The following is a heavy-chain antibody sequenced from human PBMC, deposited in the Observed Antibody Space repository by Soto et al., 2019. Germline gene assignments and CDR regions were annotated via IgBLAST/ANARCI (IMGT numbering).Heavy chain of an antibody. V-gene: IGHV4-31*03. CDR1: GGSISSGGYY. J-gene: IGHJ6*02. CDR2: IYYSGGT. CDR3: ARGGIARYYYYYGMDV. Sequence: SETLSLTCTVSGGSISSGGYYWSWIRQHPGQGLEWIGYIYYSGGTYYNPSLKSRVTISLDTSRNYFSLRLTSVTAADTAVYYCARGGIARYYYYYGMDVWGQGTTVTVSS. D-gene: IGHD6-13*01.